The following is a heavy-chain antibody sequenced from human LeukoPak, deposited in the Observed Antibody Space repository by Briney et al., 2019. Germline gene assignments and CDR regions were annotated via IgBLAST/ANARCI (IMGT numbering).Heavy chain of an antibody. D-gene: IGHD6-6*01. J-gene: IGHJ5*02. V-gene: IGHV1-18*01. CDR1: GYTFTRYG. Sequence: GASVKVSCKASGYTFTRYGISWVRQAPGQGLEWMGWISAYNGNTNYAQKLQGRVTMTTDTSTSTAYMELRSLRSDDTAVYYCASSGSSYSSSYWFDPWGQGTLVTVSS. CDR2: ISAYNGNT. CDR3: ASSGSSYSSSYWFDP.